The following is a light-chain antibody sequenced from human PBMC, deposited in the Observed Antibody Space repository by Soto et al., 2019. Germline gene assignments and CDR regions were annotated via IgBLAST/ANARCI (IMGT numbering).Light chain of an antibody. J-gene: IGKJ5*01. CDR1: QSVLYSCNNKNF. Sequence: DIVMTQSPASLAVSLGERATINCKSSQSVLYSCNNKNFLAWYQQKPGQPPKLLIYWASTRESGVPDRFSGSGSGTDFTLTISSLQAEDVAVYYCQQYYSTPLFGQGTRLEIK. V-gene: IGKV4-1*01. CDR2: WAS. CDR3: QQYYSTPL.